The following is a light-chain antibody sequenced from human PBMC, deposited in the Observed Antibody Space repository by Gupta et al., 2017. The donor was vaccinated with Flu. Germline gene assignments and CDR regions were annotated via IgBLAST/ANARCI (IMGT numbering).Light chain of an antibody. CDR2: AAS. Sequence: DIEMTQSPSSLSASVGDRVTITCRASQGISNYLAWYQQKPGKAPNLLIYAASTWQSGVPSRFSGSGSGTDFTLTISSLQPEDVAIYYCQNKNSSPYSLGQGTQVEIK. V-gene: IGKV1-27*01. J-gene: IGKJ2*01. CDR1: QGISNY. CDR3: QNKNSSPYS.